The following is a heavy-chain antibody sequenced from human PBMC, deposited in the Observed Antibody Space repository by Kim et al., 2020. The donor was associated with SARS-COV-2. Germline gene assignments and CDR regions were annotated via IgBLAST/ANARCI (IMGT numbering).Heavy chain of an antibody. CDR2: INHSGST. Sequence: SETLSLTCAVYGGSFSGYYWSWIRQPPGKGLEWIGEINHSGSTNYNPSLKIRVTISVDTSKNQFSLKLSSVTAADTAVYYCASHYGSGTMYNWFDPWGQGTLVTVSS. D-gene: IGHD3-10*01. CDR3: ASHYGSGTMYNWFDP. V-gene: IGHV4-34*01. CDR1: GGSFSGYY. J-gene: IGHJ5*02.